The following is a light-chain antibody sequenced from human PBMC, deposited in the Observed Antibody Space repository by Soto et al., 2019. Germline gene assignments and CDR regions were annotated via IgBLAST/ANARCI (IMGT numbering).Light chain of an antibody. CDR2: LNSDGSH. Sequence: QLVLTQPPSASASLGASVKLTCTLSSGHNSYAIAWHQQQPEKGPRYLMKLNSDGSHSKGDGIPDRFSGSSSGAERYLTISSLQSEDEADYYCQTWSTDILLFGGGTKLTVL. CDR3: QTWSTDILL. V-gene: IGLV4-69*01. CDR1: SGHNSYA. J-gene: IGLJ3*02.